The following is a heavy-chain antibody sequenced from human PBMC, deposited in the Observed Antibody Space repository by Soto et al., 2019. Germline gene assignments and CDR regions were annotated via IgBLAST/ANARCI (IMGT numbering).Heavy chain of an antibody. CDR2: IYYSGST. J-gene: IGHJ6*03. V-gene: IGHV4-59*01. Sequence: PSETLSLTCTVSGGSISSYYWSWIRQPPGKGLEWIGYIYYSGSTNYNPSLKSRVTISVDTSKNQFSLKLSSVPAADTAVYYCARARRSDFWSGYPPPGYYYYMDVWGKGTTVTV. CDR3: ARARRSDFWSGYPPPGYYYYMDV. CDR1: GGSISSYY. D-gene: IGHD3-3*01.